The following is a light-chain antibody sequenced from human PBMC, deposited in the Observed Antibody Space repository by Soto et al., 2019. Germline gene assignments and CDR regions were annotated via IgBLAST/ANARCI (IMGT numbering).Light chain of an antibody. V-gene: IGKV1-39*01. Sequence: DIQMTQSPSSLSASVGDRVTITCRASQSISSYLNWYQQKPGKXPKXLIYAASSLQSGVPSRFSGSGSGTDLTITISSLQPEDVETYYCQQSYSTPRTFGQGTRLEIK. J-gene: IGKJ5*01. CDR1: QSISSY. CDR3: QQSYSTPRT. CDR2: AAS.